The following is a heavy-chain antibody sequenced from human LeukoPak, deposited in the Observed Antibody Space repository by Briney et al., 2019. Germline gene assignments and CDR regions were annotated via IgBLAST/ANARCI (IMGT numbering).Heavy chain of an antibody. CDR3: ARVIGGSYYNSWFDP. Sequence: SETLSLTCSVSGYSFSSGYYWGWIRQPPGKGLEWIGSIYHSGSTYYNPSLKSRVTISVDTSKNQFSLKLSSVTAADTAVYYCARVIGGSYYNSWFDPWGQGTLVTVSS. V-gene: IGHV4-38-2*02. CDR1: GYSFSSGYY. CDR2: IYHSGST. J-gene: IGHJ5*02. D-gene: IGHD1-26*01.